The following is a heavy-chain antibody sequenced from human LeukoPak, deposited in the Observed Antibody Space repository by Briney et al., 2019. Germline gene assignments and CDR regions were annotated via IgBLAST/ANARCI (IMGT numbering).Heavy chain of an antibody. V-gene: IGHV1-2*02. CDR2: INSRNGDT. CDR1: GYTFSAYY. CDR3: ARDDSGYISSCDY. D-gene: IGHD3-22*01. Sequence: ASVKISCKASGYTFSAYYIHWVRQAPGQGLESLGWINSRNGDTKYAQKFQGRVTMTRDTSISTVYMELSSLRSDDTAVYYCARDDSGYISSCDYWGQGTLVTVFS. J-gene: IGHJ4*02.